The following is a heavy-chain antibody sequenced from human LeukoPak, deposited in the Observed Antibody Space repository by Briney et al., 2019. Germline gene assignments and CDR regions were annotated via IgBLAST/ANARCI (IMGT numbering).Heavy chain of an antibody. D-gene: IGHD4-11*01. Sequence: ASVKVSCKASGGTFTDYAFSWVRQAPGQGLEWMGWISAYNGNTNYAQKLQGRVTMTTDTSTSTAYMELRSLRSDDTAVYYCARDNYDYSNYNDDYWGQGTLVTVSS. CDR2: ISAYNGNT. CDR3: ARDNYDYSNYNDDY. V-gene: IGHV1-18*01. CDR1: GGTFTDYA. J-gene: IGHJ4*02.